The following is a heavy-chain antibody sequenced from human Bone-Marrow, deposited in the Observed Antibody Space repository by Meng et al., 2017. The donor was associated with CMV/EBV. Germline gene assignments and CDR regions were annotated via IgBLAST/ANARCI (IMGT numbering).Heavy chain of an antibody. CDR1: GFTFSSYW. CDR2: IKQDGSEK. CDR3: ARLNSGYSYEFDY. Sequence: GESLKISCAASGFTFSSYWMSWVRQAPGKGLEWVANIKQDGSEKCYVDSVKGRFTISRDNAKNSLYLQMNSLRAEDTAVYYCARLNSGYSYEFDYWGQGMLVTVSS. J-gene: IGHJ4*02. D-gene: IGHD5-18*01. V-gene: IGHV3-7*01.